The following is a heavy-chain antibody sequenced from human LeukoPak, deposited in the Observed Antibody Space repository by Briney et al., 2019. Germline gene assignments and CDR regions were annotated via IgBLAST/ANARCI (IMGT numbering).Heavy chain of an antibody. V-gene: IGHV3-23*01. J-gene: IGHJ4*02. CDR2: ISGSGGRA. CDR1: GFTFNNYA. D-gene: IGHD2-2*01. CDR3: AKYSQLLSGYYFDF. Sequence: GGSLRLSCAASGFTFNNYAMNWVRQGPGKGLEWVSGISGSGGRAYYTDSVEGRFTISRDKSKNTLYLQMNSLRAEDTAIYYCAKYSQLLSGYYFDFWGQGTLVTVSS.